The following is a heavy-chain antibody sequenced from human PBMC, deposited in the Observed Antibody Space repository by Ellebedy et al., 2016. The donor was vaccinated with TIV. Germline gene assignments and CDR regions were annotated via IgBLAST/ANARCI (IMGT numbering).Heavy chain of an antibody. CDR2: LSAYNGNT. J-gene: IGHJ6*02. D-gene: IGHD3-16*01. CDR3: TKHWGAYYYYGMDV. Sequence: AASVNVSCKASGYTFTSYGISWVRQAPGQGLEGMGWLSAYNGNTHYAQKLQGRVTMTTDTSTSTAYMELRSLGSDDTAVYYCTKHWGAYYYYGMDVWGQGTTVTVSS. CDR1: GYTFTSYG. V-gene: IGHV1-18*04.